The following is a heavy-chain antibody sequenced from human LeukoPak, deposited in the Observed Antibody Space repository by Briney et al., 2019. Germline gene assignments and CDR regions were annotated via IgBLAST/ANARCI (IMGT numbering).Heavy chain of an antibody. Sequence: PGGSLRLSCAASGFTFSTNWMSWVRQAPGKGLEWVANIKKDGSEKYYVDSVKGRFTISRDNAKTSLYLQMNSLRAEDKAVYYCARHLLGVTGYTYGRGIDYLGEGGMVTV. CDR2: IKKDGSEK. CDR3: ARHLLGVTGYTYGRGIDY. V-gene: IGHV3-7*01. D-gene: IGHD5-18*01. J-gene: IGHJ4*02. CDR1: GFTFSTNW.